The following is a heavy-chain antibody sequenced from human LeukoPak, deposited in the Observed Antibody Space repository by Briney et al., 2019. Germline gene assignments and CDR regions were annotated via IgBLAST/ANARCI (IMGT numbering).Heavy chain of an antibody. Sequence: AGGSLRLSCVVSGIPFSDYYMNWIRQTPGKGLEWISYISASSSYTDYADSVKGRFTISRDNAKNTLYLQMNSLRAEDTAVYYCAASMGGYNWFDPWGQGTLVTVSS. J-gene: IGHJ5*02. CDR2: ISASSSYT. CDR3: AASMGGYNWFDP. CDR1: GIPFSDYY. V-gene: IGHV3-11*06. D-gene: IGHD2-2*01.